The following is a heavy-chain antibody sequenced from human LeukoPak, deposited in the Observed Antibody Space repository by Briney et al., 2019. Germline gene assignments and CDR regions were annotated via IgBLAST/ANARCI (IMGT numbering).Heavy chain of an antibody. CDR1: GFTVSSNY. CDR2: MYSDGSA. Sequence: PGGSLRLSCAASGFTVSSNYMSWVRQAPGKGLEWVSVMYSDGSAYYADSVKGRFTISRDNSKNRLFLQMNSLRAKDTAVYFCARTIAMTGIDYFDQWGQGTLVTVS. V-gene: IGHV3-53*01. D-gene: IGHD6-19*01. CDR3: ARTIAMTGIDYFDQ. J-gene: IGHJ4*02.